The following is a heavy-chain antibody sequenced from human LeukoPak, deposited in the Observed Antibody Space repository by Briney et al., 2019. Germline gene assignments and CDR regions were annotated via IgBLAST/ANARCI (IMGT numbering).Heavy chain of an antibody. J-gene: IGHJ4*01. CDR2: ISSSSSYI. D-gene: IGHD3/OR15-3a*01. CDR3: ARGDWGDFY. CDR1: GFTFSSYR. Sequence: GGSLRLSCAASGFTFSSYRMNWVRQAPGKGLEWVSSISSSSSYIYYADSVKGRFTISRDNAKNSVYLQMNSLRAEYTAVYYSARGDWGDFYLGHGTLVTVSS. V-gene: IGHV3-21*01.